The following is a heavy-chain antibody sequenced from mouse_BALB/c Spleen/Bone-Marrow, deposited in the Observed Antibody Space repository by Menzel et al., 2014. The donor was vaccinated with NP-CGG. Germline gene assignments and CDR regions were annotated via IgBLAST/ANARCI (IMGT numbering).Heavy chain of an antibody. J-gene: IGHJ1*01. Sequence: EVQLVESGGGLVQPGGPMKLSCAASGFTFSDAWMDWVRQSPEKGLEWVAEIRSKANNHATYYAESVKGRVTIPRNESKSNVSLQMKILRAEDTGIYYCTRYGNYGYFDYWGAGTTVTVSS. CDR3: TRYGNYGYFDY. CDR2: IRSKANNHAT. D-gene: IGHD2-1*01. V-gene: IGHV6-6*01. CDR1: GFTFSDAW.